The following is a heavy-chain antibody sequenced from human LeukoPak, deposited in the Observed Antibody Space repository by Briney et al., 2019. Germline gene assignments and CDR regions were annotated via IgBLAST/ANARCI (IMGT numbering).Heavy chain of an antibody. D-gene: IGHD5-12*01. Sequence: GESLKISCKCSGYSFTSYWIGWVRQMPGKGLEWMGIIYPGDSDTRYSPSFQGQVTISADKSISTAYLQWSSLKASDTAMYYCARLPYAIPGRYSSYEFDYWGQGTLDTVSS. CDR1: GYSFTSYW. J-gene: IGHJ4*02. CDR2: IYPGDSDT. V-gene: IGHV5-51*01. CDR3: ARLPYAIPGRYSSYEFDY.